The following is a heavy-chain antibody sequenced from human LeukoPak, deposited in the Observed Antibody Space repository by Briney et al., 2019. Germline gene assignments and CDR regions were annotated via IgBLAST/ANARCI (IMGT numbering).Heavy chain of an antibody. Sequence: ASVKVSCKASGGTFSSYAISWVRQAPGQGLEWMGGIIPIFGTANYAQKFQGRVTITADESTSTAYMELSSLRSEDTAVYYCAAAVYYDSSGEYYFDYWGQGTLVTVSS. D-gene: IGHD3-22*01. CDR1: GGTFSSYA. CDR3: AAAVYYDSSGEYYFDY. V-gene: IGHV1-69*13. J-gene: IGHJ4*02. CDR2: IIPIFGTA.